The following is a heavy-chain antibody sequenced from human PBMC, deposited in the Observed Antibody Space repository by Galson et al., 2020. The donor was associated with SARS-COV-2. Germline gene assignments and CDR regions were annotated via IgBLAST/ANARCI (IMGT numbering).Heavy chain of an antibody. D-gene: IGHD3-22*01. J-gene: IGHJ5*02. CDR2: IYYSGST. CDR1: GGSISSGGYY. V-gene: IGHV4-31*03. Sequence: SETLSLTCTVSGGSISSGGYYWSWIRQHPGKGLEWLGYIYYSGSTYYNPSLKSRVTITVDTSKNQFYLKLSSVTAADTAVYYCASDYYDCRGYAYNWCAPWGQGTLVTVSS. CDR3: ASDYYDCRGYAYNWCAP.